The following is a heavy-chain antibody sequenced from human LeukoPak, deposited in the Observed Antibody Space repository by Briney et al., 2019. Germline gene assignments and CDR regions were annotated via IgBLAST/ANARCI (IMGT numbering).Heavy chain of an antibody. J-gene: IGHJ6*02. Sequence: SETLSLTCTVSGGSISSHYWSWIRQAPGKGLEWIGYIYYSGSTNYNPSLKSRVTISVDTSKNQFSLKLSSVTAADTAVYYCARAQYYDIFSYYYYYGMDVWGQGTTVTVSS. V-gene: IGHV4-59*11. D-gene: IGHD3-9*01. CDR2: IYYSGST. CDR1: GGSISSHY. CDR3: ARAQYYDIFSYYYYYGMDV.